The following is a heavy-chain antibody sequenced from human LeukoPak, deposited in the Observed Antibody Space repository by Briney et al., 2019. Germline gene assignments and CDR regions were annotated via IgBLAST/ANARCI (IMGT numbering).Heavy chain of an antibody. CDR1: GFTFSSYS. J-gene: IGHJ4*02. V-gene: IGHV3-21*01. Sequence: GGSLRLSCAASGFTFSSYSMNWVRQAPGKGLEWVSYISSSSSYIYYADSVKGRFTISRDNAKNSLYLQMNSLRAEDTAVYYCARVSIAVAGTSFDYWGQGTLVTVSS. CDR2: ISSSSSYI. CDR3: ARVSIAVAGTSFDY. D-gene: IGHD6-19*01.